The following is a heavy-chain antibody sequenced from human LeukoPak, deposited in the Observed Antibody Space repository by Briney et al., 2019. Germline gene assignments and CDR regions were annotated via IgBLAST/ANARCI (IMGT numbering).Heavy chain of an antibody. CDR3: VKEPRTPRSGLFDP. CDR2: ISGSGYST. V-gene: IGHV3-23*01. CDR1: GFTFSSYA. J-gene: IGHJ5*02. Sequence: GGSLRLSCAASGFTFSSYAMSWVRQAPGKGLEWVSTISGSGYSTFYTDSVKGRFTISRDNSKNTLYLQMNSLRAEDTAVYYCVKEPRTPRSGLFDPWGQGTLVTVSS. D-gene: IGHD6-19*01.